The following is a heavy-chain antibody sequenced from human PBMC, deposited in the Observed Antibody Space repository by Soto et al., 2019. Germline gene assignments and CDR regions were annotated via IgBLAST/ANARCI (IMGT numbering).Heavy chain of an antibody. CDR3: ARGITMIVVAFGEKATYYYGMDV. Sequence: SVKVSCKASGGTFSSYAISWVRQAPGQGLEWMGGIIPIFGTANYAQKFQGRVTITADESTSTAYMELSSLRSEDTAVYYCARGITMIVVAFGEKATYYYGMDVWGQGTTVTVSS. V-gene: IGHV1-69*13. CDR2: IIPIFGTA. D-gene: IGHD3-22*01. J-gene: IGHJ6*02. CDR1: GGTFSSYA.